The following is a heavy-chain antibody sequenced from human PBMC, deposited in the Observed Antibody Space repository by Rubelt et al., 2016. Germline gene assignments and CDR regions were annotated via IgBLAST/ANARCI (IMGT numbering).Heavy chain of an antibody. CDR2: ISYDGSNK. CDR3: ARESRWELFFDY. J-gene: IGHJ4*02. Sequence: GPGKGLEWVAVISYDGSNKYYADSVKGRFTISRDNSKNTLYLQMNSLRAEDTAVYYCARESRWELFFDYWGQGTLVTVSS. V-gene: IGHV3-30*04. D-gene: IGHD1-26*01.